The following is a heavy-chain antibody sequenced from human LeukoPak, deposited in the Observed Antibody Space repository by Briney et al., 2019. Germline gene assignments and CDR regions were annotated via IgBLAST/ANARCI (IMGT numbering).Heavy chain of an antibody. Sequence: ASVKVSCKDSGYSFTRYDIYWVRQATGQGLQWKGWINPNSGNTGSAQKFQGRVTNTRNTTISTAYMELSSIRSEDTAVYYCARGVARYCSSTSCRGRNWFDPWGQGTLVTVSS. V-gene: IGHV1-8*03. CDR1: GYSFTRYD. D-gene: IGHD2-2*01. J-gene: IGHJ5*02. CDR3: ARGVARYCSSTSCRGRNWFDP. CDR2: INPNSGNT.